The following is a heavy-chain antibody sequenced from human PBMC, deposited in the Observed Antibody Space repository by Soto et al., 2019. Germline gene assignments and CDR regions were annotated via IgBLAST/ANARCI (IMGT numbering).Heavy chain of an antibody. J-gene: IGHJ5*02. CDR2: INHSGST. D-gene: IGHD2-2*01. V-gene: IGHV4-34*01. CDR1: GGSFSGCY. CDR3: ARGGYIVVVPAARNWFDP. Sequence: KPSETLSLTCAVYGGSFSGCYWSWIRQPPGKGLEWIGEINHSGSTNYNPSLKSRVTISVDTSKNQFSLKLSSVTAADTAVYYCARGGYIVVVPAARNWFDPWGQGTLVTVS.